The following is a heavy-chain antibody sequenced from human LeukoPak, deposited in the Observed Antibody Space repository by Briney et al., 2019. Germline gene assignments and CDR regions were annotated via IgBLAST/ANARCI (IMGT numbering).Heavy chain of an antibody. J-gene: IGHJ3*02. CDR3: AKDVYYYCSLRRAFDI. D-gene: IGHD3-10*01. CDR1: GFTFSSYG. V-gene: IGHV3-30*02. CDR2: IRYDGSNK. Sequence: GGSLRLSCAASGFTFSSYGMHWVRQAPGKGLEWVAFIRYDGSNKYYADSVKGRFTISRDNSKNTLYLQMNSLRAEDTAVYYCAKDVYYYCSLRRAFDIWGQGTMVTVSS.